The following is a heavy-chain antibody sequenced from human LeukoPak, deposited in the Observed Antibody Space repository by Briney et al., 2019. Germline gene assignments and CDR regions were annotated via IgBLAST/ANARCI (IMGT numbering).Heavy chain of an antibody. Sequence: PGGSLRLSCAASGFPFSSYWMNWVRQAPGKGLEWVANIKQDGSEKYYVDSVKGRFTISRDNAKNSLYLQMNSLRVEDTAIYYCATDYRFYGTNPFFDSWGQGTLVTVSS. CDR2: IKQDGSEK. V-gene: IGHV3-7*04. CDR1: GFPFSSYW. CDR3: ATDYRFYGTNPFFDS. J-gene: IGHJ4*02. D-gene: IGHD2-8*01.